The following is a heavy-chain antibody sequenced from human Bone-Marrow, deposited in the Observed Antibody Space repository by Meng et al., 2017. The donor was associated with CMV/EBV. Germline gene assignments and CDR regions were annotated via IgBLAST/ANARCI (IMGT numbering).Heavy chain of an antibody. V-gene: IGHV1-46*01. Sequence: ASVKVSCKASGYTFTSYYMHWVRQAPGQGLEWMGIINPSGGSTSYAQKFQGRVTMTRDTSTSTVYMELSSLRSEDTAVYYCARGSFRILTGYSYPYYFDHWGQATLVTVSS. D-gene: IGHD3-9*01. CDR1: GYTFTSYY. CDR3: ARGSFRILTGYSYPYYFDH. CDR2: INPSGGST. J-gene: IGHJ4*02.